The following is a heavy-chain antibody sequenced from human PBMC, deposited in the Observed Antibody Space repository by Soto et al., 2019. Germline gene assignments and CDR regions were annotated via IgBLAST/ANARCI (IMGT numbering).Heavy chain of an antibody. CDR3: ARDVTTRTSTYYYAMDV. V-gene: IGHV4-31*03. D-gene: IGHD4-4*01. J-gene: IGHJ6*02. CDR1: GGSINSGGYY. Sequence: SETLSLTCTVSGGSINSGGYYWNWIRQHPGKGLEWLGYLYYRGNTYYSPSLKSRITISGDTSKNQFSLKLSSVTAADTAVYYCARDVTTRTSTYYYAMDVWGQGTTVTVSS. CDR2: LYYRGNT.